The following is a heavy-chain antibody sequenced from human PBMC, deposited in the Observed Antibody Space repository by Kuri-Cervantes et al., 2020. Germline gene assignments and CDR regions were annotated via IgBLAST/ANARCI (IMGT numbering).Heavy chain of an antibody. D-gene: IGHD2-2*01. CDR3: ARSERDIVVVPAAISAYYYYMDV. J-gene: IGHJ6*03. V-gene: IGHV1-69*05. CDR1: GGTFSSYA. Sequence: SVKVSCKASGGTFSSYAISWVRQAPGQGLEWMGGIIPIFGTANYAQKFQGRVTITTDESTSTAYMELSSLRSEDTAVYYCARSERDIVVVPAAISAYYYYMDVWGKGTTVTVSS. CDR2: IIPIFGTA.